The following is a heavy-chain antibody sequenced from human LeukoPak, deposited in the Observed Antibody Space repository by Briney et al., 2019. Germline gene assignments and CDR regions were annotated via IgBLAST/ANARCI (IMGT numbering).Heavy chain of an antibody. J-gene: IGHJ3*02. Sequence: KPGGSLRLSCAASGFTFSSYEMNWVRQAPGKGLEWVSYISSSSSYIYYADSLKGRFTISRDNAKNSLYLQMNSLRAEDTAVYFCARDRIIYGDYGDAFDIWGQGTMVTVSS. V-gene: IGHV3-21*05. CDR2: ISSSSSYI. CDR3: ARDRIIYGDYGDAFDI. CDR1: GFTFSSYE. D-gene: IGHD4-17*01.